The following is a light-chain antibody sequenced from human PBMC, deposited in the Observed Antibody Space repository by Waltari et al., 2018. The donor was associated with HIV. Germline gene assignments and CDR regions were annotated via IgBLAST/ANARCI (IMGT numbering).Light chain of an antibody. V-gene: IGLV2-8*01. Sequence: QSALTQPPSASGSPGQSVTVSCSGTSSAIGGYDYFSLYQSQPGKAPKLILYEVTKRPSGVPDRFSGSKSGNTASLAVSGLQADDEAYYYCASYAGRNNQVIFGGGTKLTVL. CDR1: SSAIGGYDY. CDR3: ASYAGRNNQVI. CDR2: EVT. J-gene: IGLJ2*01.